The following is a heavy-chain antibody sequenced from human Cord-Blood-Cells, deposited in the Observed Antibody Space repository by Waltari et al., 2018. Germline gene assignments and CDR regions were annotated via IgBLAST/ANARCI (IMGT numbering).Heavy chain of an antibody. J-gene: IGHJ6*02. CDR2: IYYSGST. CDR1: GGSISSYY. Sequence: QVQLQESGPGLVKPSETLSLTCTVSGGSISSYYWSWIRPPPGKGLEWIGYIYYSGSTNYNPSLKSRVTISVDTSKNQFSLKLSSVTAADTAVYYCARDIIAYGMDVWGQGTTVTVSS. CDR3: ARDIIAYGMDV. V-gene: IGHV4-59*01.